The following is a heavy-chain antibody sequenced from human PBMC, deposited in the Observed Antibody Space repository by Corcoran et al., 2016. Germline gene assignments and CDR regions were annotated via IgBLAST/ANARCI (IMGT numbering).Heavy chain of an antibody. Sequence: QVQLVQSGAEVKKPGASVKVSCKASGYTFTSYYMHWVRQAPGQGLEWMGIINPSGGSTSYAQKFQGRVTMTRDTSTSTVYMERSSLRSEDTAVYYCASAYYDAPRGMDVWGQGTTVTVS. CDR1: GYTFTSYY. CDR2: INPSGGST. CDR3: ASAYYDAPRGMDV. J-gene: IGHJ6*02. V-gene: IGHV1-46*01. D-gene: IGHD3-3*01.